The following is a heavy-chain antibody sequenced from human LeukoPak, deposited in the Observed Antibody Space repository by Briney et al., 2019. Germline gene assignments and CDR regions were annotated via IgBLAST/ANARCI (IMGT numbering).Heavy chain of an antibody. D-gene: IGHD3/OR15-3a*01. CDR2: ISWDGGST. CDR1: GFTFDDYA. J-gene: IGHJ6*03. Sequence: GGALRLSCAASGFTFDDYAMHWVRQAPGQGLEWVSLISWDGGSTYYADSVKGRFTISRDNSKNSLYLQMNSLRAEDTALYYCAKSGLVTFYYMDVWGKGTTVTVSS. V-gene: IGHV3-43D*03. CDR3: AKSGLVTFYYMDV.